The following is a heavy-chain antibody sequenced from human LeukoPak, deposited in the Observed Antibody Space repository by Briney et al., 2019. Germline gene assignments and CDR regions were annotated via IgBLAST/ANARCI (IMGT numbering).Heavy chain of an antibody. CDR1: GGSFSGYY. Sequence: SGTLSLTCAVYGGSFSGYYWSWIRQPPGKGLEWIGEINHSGSTNYNPSLKSRVTISVDTSKNQFSLKLSSVTAADTAFYYCASQGHHGKIVGTTLSYFYMDVWGKGTTVTASS. J-gene: IGHJ6*03. CDR2: INHSGST. D-gene: IGHD1-26*01. V-gene: IGHV4-34*01. CDR3: ASQGHHGKIVGTTLSYFYMDV.